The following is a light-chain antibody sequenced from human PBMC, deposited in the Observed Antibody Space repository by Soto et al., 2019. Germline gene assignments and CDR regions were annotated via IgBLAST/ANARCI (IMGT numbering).Light chain of an antibody. CDR1: NSDVGNYDL. V-gene: IGLV2-11*01. CDR2: DVS. CDR3: CSYAGSYSYV. Sequence: QSALTQPASVSGSPGQSITISCTGTNSDVGNYDLVSWYEHHPGKAPRLIIYDVSKRPSGVPDRFSGSKSGNTASLTISGLQAEDEADYYCCSYAGSYSYVFGTGTKVTVL. J-gene: IGLJ1*01.